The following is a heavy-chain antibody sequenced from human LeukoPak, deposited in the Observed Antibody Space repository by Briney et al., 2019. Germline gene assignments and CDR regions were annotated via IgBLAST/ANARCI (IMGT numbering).Heavy chain of an antibody. J-gene: IGHJ3*02. D-gene: IGHD3-22*01. CDR2: IYSGGST. CDR1: GFTVSSNY. Sequence: PGGSLRLSCAASGFTVSSNYMSWVRQAPGKGLEWVSVIYSGGSTYYADSVKGRFTISRDNSKNTLYLQMNSLRAEDTAVYYCARNSYYDNSGEGAFDIWGQGTMVTVSS. V-gene: IGHV3-53*01. CDR3: ARNSYYDNSGEGAFDI.